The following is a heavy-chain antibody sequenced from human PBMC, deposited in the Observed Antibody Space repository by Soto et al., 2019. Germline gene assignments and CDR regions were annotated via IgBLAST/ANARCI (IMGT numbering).Heavy chain of an antibody. CDR1: GGSFSGYY. J-gene: IGHJ4*02. D-gene: IGHD3-22*01. CDR2: INHSGST. CDR3: ARGRRDYYDSSGYYYY. V-gene: IGHV4-34*01. Sequence: QVQLQQWGAGLLKPSETLSLTCAVYGGSFSGYYWSWIRQPPGKGLEWIGEINHSGSTNYNPSLNSRVTISVDTSKNQFSLKLSSVTAADTAVYYCARGRRDYYDSSGYYYYWGQGTLVTVSS.